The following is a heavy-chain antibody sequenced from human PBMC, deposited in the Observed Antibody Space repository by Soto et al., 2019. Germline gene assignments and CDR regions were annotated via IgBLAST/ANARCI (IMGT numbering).Heavy chain of an antibody. D-gene: IGHD4-17*01. J-gene: IGHJ4*02. CDR1: GFTFSSYS. CDR2: ISSSSSYI. CDR3: ASTTVEGY. V-gene: IGHV3-21*01. Sequence: EVQLVESGGGLVKPGESLRLSCAASGFTFSSYSVNWVRHAPGKGLEWVSSISSSSSYIYYADSVKGRFTISRDNAKNSLYLQMNSLRAEDTAVYYCASTTVEGYWGQGTLVTVSS.